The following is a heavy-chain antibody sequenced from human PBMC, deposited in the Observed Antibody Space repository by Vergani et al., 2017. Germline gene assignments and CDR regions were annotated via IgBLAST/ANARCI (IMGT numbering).Heavy chain of an antibody. CDR1: GGSISSYY. D-gene: IGHD6-13*01. J-gene: IGHJ5*02. CDR2: IYYSGST. CDR3: ARSYSSSWHSINWFDP. Sequence: QVQLQESGPGLVKPSETLSLTCTVSGGSISSYYWSWIRQPPGKGLEWIGYIYYSGSTNYNPSLKSRVTISVDTSKNQFSLKLSPVTAADTAVYYCARSYSSSWHSINWFDPWGQGTLVTVSS. V-gene: IGHV4-59*01.